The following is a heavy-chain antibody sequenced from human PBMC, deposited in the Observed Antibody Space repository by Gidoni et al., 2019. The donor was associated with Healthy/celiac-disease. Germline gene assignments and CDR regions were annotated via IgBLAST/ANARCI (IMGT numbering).Heavy chain of an antibody. J-gene: IGHJ4*02. CDR2: ISSSGSTI. CDR3: AREWGPYCSSTSCPYYFDY. Sequence: QVQLVESGGGLVKPGGSLRLSCAASGFTFSDYYMSWIRQAPGKGLGWVSYISSSGSTIYYADSVKGRFTISRDNAKNSLYLQMNSLRAEDTAVYYCAREWGPYCSSTSCPYYFDYWGQGTLVTVSS. D-gene: IGHD2-2*01. V-gene: IGHV3-11*01. CDR1: GFTFSDYY.